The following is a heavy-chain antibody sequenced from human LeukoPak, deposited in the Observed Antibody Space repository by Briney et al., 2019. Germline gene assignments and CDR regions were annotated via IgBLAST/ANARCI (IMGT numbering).Heavy chain of an antibody. D-gene: IGHD2-2*01. CDR3: AKAIGYCSSISCSPFDY. J-gene: IGHJ4*02. V-gene: IGHV3-23*01. Sequence: GGSLRLSCAASGFTFNSYAMSWVRQAPGKGPEWVSAISGGGGTTYYADSVKGRFTISRDNSKNTLYLQMNSLRAEDTAVYYCAKAIGYCSSISCSPFDYWGQGTLVTVSS. CDR1: GFTFNSYA. CDR2: ISGGGGTT.